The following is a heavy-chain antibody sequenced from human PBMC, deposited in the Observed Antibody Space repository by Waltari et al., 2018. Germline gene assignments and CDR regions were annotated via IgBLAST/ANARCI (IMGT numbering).Heavy chain of an antibody. Sequence: QLQLQESGPGLVKPSETLSLTCTVSGGSISSSSYYWGWSRPPPGKGPERIGSIDYSGSTYYNPSLKRRVTIAVDTSKNQFALKLSAVTAADTAVYYGARGYSSRDAFDIWGQGTMVTVSA. V-gene: IGHV4-39*07. CDR3: ARGYSSRDAFDI. J-gene: IGHJ3*02. CDR1: GGSISSSSYY. CDR2: IDYSGST. D-gene: IGHD6-13*01.